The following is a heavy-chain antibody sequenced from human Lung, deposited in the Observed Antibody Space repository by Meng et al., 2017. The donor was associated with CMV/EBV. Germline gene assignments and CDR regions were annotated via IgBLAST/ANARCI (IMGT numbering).Heavy chain of an antibody. Sequence: GGPLRPXCVASGFTFTRYGMHWVRQPPGKGLEWVAFVRNDGSKKYYADSVKGRFTISRDNSKNTLYLQMNTLRSEDTAVYFCAKDDDSAGYYVAYLWGQGTXVTVSS. CDR3: AKDDDSAGYYVAYL. CDR1: GFTFTRYG. V-gene: IGHV3-30*02. D-gene: IGHD3-9*01. CDR2: VRNDGSKK. J-gene: IGHJ4*02.